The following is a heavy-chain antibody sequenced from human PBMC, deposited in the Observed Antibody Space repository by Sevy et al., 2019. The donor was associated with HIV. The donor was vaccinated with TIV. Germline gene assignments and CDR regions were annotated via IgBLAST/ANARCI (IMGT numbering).Heavy chain of an antibody. CDR1: GFIFSTDW. V-gene: IGHV3-74*01. CDR3: VRDRPGPKHYIDV. Sequence: GGSLRLSCVASGFIFSTDWMHWVRQAPGKGLVWVSRIDTDGSDTSYADSVKGRFPISRDNAKNTLYLQMNSLRAEDTAVYYCVRDRPGPKHYIDVWGKGTTVTVSS. CDR2: IDTDGSDT. J-gene: IGHJ6*03.